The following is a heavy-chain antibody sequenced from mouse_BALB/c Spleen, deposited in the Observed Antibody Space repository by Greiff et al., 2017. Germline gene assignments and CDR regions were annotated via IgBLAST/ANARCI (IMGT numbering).Heavy chain of an antibody. Sequence: VQLQQSGAELMKPGASVKISCKATGYTFSSYWIEWVKQRPGHGLEWIGEILPGSGSTNYNEKFKGKATFTADTSSNTAYVQLSSLTSEDSAVYYCARPGGNYVGYYAMDYWGQGTSVTVSS. CDR1: GYTFSSYW. D-gene: IGHD2-1*01. CDR3: ARPGGNYVGYYAMDY. CDR2: ILPGSGST. V-gene: IGHV1-9*01. J-gene: IGHJ4*01.